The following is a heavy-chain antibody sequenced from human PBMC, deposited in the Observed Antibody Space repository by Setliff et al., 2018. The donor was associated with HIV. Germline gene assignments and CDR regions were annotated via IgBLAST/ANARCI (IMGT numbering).Heavy chain of an antibody. V-gene: IGHV3-74*01. CDR3: ARSVEGAFDY. Sequence: GGSLRLSCVASGFTFNSYWMYWVRQAPGKGLVCVSRVNNDGTDTIYADSVKGRFTISRDNAKSTVYLQMGSLSADDTAVYYCARSVEGAFDYWGRGTLVTVSS. J-gene: IGHJ4*02. D-gene: IGHD2-2*01. CDR2: VNNDGTDT. CDR1: GFTFNSYW.